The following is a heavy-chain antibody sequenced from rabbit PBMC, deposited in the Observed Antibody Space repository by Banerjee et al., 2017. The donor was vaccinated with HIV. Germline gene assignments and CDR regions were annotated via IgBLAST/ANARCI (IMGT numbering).Heavy chain of an antibody. CDR2: IYTGTGDT. V-gene: IGHV1S45*01. CDR3: ARSSSDAYYSFDF. CDR1: GFSFSSSYY. D-gene: IGHD1-1*01. Sequence: QEQLVESGGGLVQPEGSLTLTCTASGFSFSSSYYMCWVRQAPGKGLEWIGCIYTGTGDTYYASWAKGRFTISKTSATTVTLQMTSLTAADTATYFCARSSSDAYYSFDFWGPGTLVTVS. J-gene: IGHJ6*01.